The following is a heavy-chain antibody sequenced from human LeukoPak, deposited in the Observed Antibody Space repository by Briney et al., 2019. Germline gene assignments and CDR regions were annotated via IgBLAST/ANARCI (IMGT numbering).Heavy chain of an antibody. CDR3: ARDYDSSGYYYVD. CDR2: MNPNSGNT. J-gene: IGHJ4*02. D-gene: IGHD3-22*01. Sequence: ASVKVSCKASGYTFTSYDINWVRQATGQGLEWMGWMNPNSGNTGYAQKFQGRVTITRNTSISTAYMELSSLRSEDTAVYYCARDYDSSGYYYVDWGQGTLVTVSS. CDR1: GYTFTSYD. V-gene: IGHV1-8*03.